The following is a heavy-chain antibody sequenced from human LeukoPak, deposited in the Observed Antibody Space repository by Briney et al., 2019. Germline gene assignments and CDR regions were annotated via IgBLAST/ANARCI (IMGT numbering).Heavy chain of an antibody. D-gene: IGHD3-10*01. CDR2: ISGSGSST. J-gene: IGHJ4*02. V-gene: IGHV3-23*01. CDR1: GFTVSSNY. Sequence: GGSLRLSCAASGFTVSSNYMSWVRQAPGKGLEWVSTISGSGSSTYYADPVKGRFTISRDNSKNTLYLQMNSLRAEDTAVYYCVKGRSGTLYYFDYWGQGTLVTVSS. CDR3: VKGRSGTLYYFDY.